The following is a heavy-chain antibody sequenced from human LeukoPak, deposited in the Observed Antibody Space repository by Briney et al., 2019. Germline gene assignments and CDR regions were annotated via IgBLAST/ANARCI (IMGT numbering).Heavy chain of an antibody. CDR1: GYTFTGYY. D-gene: IGHD5-18*01. J-gene: IGHJ4*02. CDR3: ARDHRAHTAMVTWFDY. CDR2: INPNSGGT. Sequence: ASVKVSCKASGYTFTGYYMHWVRQAPGQGLEWMGWINPNSGGTNYAQKFQGRVTMTRDTSISTAYMELSRLRSDDTAVYYCARDHRAHTAMVTWFDYWGQGTLVTVSS. V-gene: IGHV1-2*02.